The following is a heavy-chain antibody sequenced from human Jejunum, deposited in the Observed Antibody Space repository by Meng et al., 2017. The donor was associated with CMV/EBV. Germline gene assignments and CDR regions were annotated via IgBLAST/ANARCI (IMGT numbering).Heavy chain of an antibody. J-gene: IGHJ4*02. CDR2: VEDGGTT. V-gene: IGHV4-61*08. D-gene: IGHD3-16*01. Sequence: GGSLSTPDYSWFWIRLPPGKGLEWIGLVEDGGTTRYKPSLVSRVSISVDTSKNQFSLTLNSVTAADTAIYYCARGGWGNWNFEHWGQGKRVTVSS. CDR1: GGSLSTPDYS. CDR3: ARGGWGNWNFEH.